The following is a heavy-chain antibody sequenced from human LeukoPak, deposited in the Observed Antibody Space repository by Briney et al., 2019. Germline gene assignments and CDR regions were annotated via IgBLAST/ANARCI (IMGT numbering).Heavy chain of an antibody. J-gene: IGHJ4*02. CDR3: ARGEAFGGVIAFDY. V-gene: IGHV4-4*07. CDR2: IYTSGST. CDR1: GGSISSYY. D-gene: IGHD3-16*02. Sequence: SETLSLTCTVSGGSISSYYWSWIRQPAGKGLEWIGRIYTSGSTNYNPSLKSQVTISVDKSKNQFSLKLSSVTAADTAVYYCARGEAFGGVIAFDYWGQGTLVTVSS.